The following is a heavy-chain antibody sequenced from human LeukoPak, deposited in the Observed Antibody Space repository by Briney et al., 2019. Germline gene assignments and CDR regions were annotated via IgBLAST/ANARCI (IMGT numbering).Heavy chain of an antibody. D-gene: IGHD4-17*01. CDR1: GGTFSGYA. Sequence: SVKVSCKASGGTFSGYAISWVRQAPGQGLEWMGGIIPIFGTANYAQKFQGRVTITADESTSTAYMELSSLRSEDTAVYYCAADYGDYLNLNYYYMDVWGKGTTVTVSS. V-gene: IGHV1-69*13. CDR3: AADYGDYLNLNYYYMDV. CDR2: IIPIFGTA. J-gene: IGHJ6*03.